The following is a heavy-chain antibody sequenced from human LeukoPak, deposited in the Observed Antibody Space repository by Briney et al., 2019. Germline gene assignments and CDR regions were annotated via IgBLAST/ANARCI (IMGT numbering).Heavy chain of an antibody. Sequence: GSLRLSCAASGFTFTSYAMSWVRQAPGKGLEWVSGLSGSGGSTYYGDSVKGRFTISRDNSKNTLYLQMNSLRAEDTAVYYCARDRVPGYYYGMDVWGQGTTVTVSS. D-gene: IGHD1-1*01. CDR2: LSGSGGST. J-gene: IGHJ6*02. CDR3: ARDRVPGYYYGMDV. V-gene: IGHV3-23*01. CDR1: GFTFTSYA.